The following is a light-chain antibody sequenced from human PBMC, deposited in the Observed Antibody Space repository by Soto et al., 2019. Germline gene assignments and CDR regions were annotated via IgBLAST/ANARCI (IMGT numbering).Light chain of an antibody. Sequence: DIVMTQSPDSLAVSLGERATINCKSSQSVLYSSNNKNYLAWFQQKPRQPPKLLIYWASTRDSGVPDRFSGSGSGTDFTLTISSLRAEDVAVYYCQQYYSIPWTFGQGTKVEIK. V-gene: IGKV4-1*01. CDR2: WAS. CDR3: QQYYSIPWT. J-gene: IGKJ1*01. CDR1: QSVLYSSNNKNY.